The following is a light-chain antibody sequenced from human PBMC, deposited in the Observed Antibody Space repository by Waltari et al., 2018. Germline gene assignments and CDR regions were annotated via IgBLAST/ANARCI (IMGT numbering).Light chain of an antibody. V-gene: IGKV1-33*01. CDR2: GAS. CDR1: QDISKY. Sequence: DIQMTQSPSSLSASVRDRVTITCRASQDISKYLSWYQQKPGKAPKLLIYGASNLETGVPARVRGSGSGTDFTFTISSLQPEDIARDYCQQYDKLPGTFGQGTRVDMK. CDR3: QQYDKLPGT. J-gene: IGKJ1*01.